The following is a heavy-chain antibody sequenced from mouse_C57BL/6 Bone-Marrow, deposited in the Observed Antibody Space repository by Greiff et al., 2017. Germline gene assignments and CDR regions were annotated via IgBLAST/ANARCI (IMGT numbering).Heavy chain of an antibody. D-gene: IGHD1-1*01. CDR1: GYTFTDYN. J-gene: IGHJ3*01. CDR2: INPNNGGT. Sequence: VHVKQSGPELVKPGASVKMSCKASGYTFTDYNMHWVKQSHGKSLEWIGYINPNNGGTSYNQKFKGKATLTVNKSSSTAYMELRSLTSEDSAVYYCARGDYYGSRVFAYWGQGTLVTVSA. CDR3: ARGDYYGSRVFAY. V-gene: IGHV1-22*01.